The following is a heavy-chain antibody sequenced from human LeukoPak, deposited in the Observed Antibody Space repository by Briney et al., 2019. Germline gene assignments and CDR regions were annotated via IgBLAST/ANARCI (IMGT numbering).Heavy chain of an antibody. D-gene: IGHD6-19*01. J-gene: IGHJ5*02. CDR1: GFTFSSYE. CDR3: ARDILDSSGWYTPP. V-gene: IGHV3-48*03. Sequence: QPGGSLRLSCAASGFTFSSYEMNWVRQAPGKGLEWVSYISSSSSTIYYADSVKGRFTISRDNAKNSLYLQMNSLRAEDTAVYYCARDILDSSGWYTPPWGQGTLVTVSS. CDR2: ISSSSSTI.